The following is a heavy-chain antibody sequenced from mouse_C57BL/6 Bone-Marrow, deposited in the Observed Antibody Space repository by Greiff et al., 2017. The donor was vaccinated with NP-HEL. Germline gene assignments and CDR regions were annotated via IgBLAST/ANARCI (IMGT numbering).Heavy chain of an antibody. Sequence: EVQVVESGGGLVQPKGSLKLSCAASGFTFNTYAMHWVRQAPGKGLEWVARIRSKSSNYATYYADSVKDRFTISRDDSQSMLYLQMNNLKTEDTAMYYCVRDTTVVATYYAMDYWGQGTSVTVSS. D-gene: IGHD1-1*01. J-gene: IGHJ4*01. V-gene: IGHV10-3*01. CDR2: IRSKSSNYAT. CDR3: VRDTTVVATYYAMDY. CDR1: GFTFNTYA.